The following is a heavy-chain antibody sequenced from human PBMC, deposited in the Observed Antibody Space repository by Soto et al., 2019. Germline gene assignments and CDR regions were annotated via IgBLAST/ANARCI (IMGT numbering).Heavy chain of an antibody. J-gene: IGHJ4*02. CDR2: ISFDGSNK. CDR1: GFSFSNYG. CDR3: AKDRSELEFDY. V-gene: IGHV3-30*18. D-gene: IGHD1-1*01. Sequence: GGSLRLSXAASGFSFSNYGMHWVRQAPGKGLEWVAEISFDGSNKFYADSVKGRFTISRDNSKNTVSLQMNSLRSEDTAVYYCAKDRSELEFDYWGQGTLVTVSS.